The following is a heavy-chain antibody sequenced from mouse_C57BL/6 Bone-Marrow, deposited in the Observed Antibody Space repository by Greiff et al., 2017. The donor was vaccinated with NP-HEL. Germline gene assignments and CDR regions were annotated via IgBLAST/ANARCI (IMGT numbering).Heavy chain of an antibody. V-gene: IGHV1-59*01. Sequence: QLQQPGAELVRPGTSVKLSCKASGYTFTSYWMHWVKQRPGQGLEWIGVIDPSDSYTNYNQKFKGKATLTVDTSSSTAYMQLSSLTSEDSAVYYCARFGSYWGQGTLVTVSA. CDR3: ARFGSY. CDR1: GYTFTSYW. J-gene: IGHJ3*01. CDR2: IDPSDSYT.